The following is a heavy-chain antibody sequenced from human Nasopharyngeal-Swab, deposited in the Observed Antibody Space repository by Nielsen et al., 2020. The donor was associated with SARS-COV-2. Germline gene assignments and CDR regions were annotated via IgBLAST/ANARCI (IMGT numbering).Heavy chain of an antibody. V-gene: IGHV3-30*02. CDR3: AKDSLEYSSSSTDY. CDR1: GFTFSSYG. J-gene: IGHJ4*02. Sequence: GESLKISCVASGFTFSSYGMHWVRQAPGKGLEWVAFIRYDGSNKYYADSVKGRFTISRDNSKNTLYLQMNSLRAEDTAVYYCAKDSLEYSSSSTDYWGQGTLVTVSS. CDR2: IRYDGSNK. D-gene: IGHD6-6*01.